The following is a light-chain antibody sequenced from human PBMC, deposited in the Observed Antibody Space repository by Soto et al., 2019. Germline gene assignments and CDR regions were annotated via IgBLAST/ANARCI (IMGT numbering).Light chain of an antibody. V-gene: IGLV1-36*01. J-gene: IGLJ1*01. CDR3: AAWDDSLNGPRYV. CDR1: SSYIGNNA. CDR2: YDD. Sequence: QSVLTQPPSVSEAPRQRVTISCSRSSSYIGNNAVNWYQQLPGKAPKLLIYYDDLLPSGVSDRFSGSKSGTSASLAISGLQSEDEADYYCAAWDDSLNGPRYVFGTGTKVTVL.